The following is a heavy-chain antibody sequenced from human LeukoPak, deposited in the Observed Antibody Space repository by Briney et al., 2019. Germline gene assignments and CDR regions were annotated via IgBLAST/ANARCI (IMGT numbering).Heavy chain of an antibody. CDR1: GGTFSSYA. J-gene: IGHJ4*02. D-gene: IGHD3-22*01. V-gene: IGHV1-69*06. Sequence: ASVKVSCKASGGTFSSYAISWVRQAPGQGLEWMGGIIPIFGTANYAQKFQGRVTITADKSTSTAYMELSSLRSEDTAVYYCARDLTYYYDSSGYGLFDYWGQGTLVTVSS. CDR2: IIPIFGTA. CDR3: ARDLTYYYDSSGYGLFDY.